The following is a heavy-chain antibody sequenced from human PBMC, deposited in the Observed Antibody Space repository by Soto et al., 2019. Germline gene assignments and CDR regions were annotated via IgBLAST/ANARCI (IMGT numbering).Heavy chain of an antibody. V-gene: IGHV4-4*07. CDR3: AREGYYYGMDV. J-gene: IGHJ6*02. CDR1: GGSISSYY. CDR2: IYTSGST. Sequence: SETLSLTCTVSGGSISSYYWSWIRQPAGKGLGWIGRIYTSGSTNYNPSLKSRVTMSVDTSKNQFSLKLSSVTAADTAVYYCAREGYYYGMDVWGQGTTVTVSS.